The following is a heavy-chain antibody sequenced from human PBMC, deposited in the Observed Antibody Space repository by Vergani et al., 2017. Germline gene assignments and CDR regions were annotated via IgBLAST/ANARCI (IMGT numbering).Heavy chain of an antibody. D-gene: IGHD6-19*01. CDR3: ASAIRRWLVKYYYYGMDV. V-gene: IGHV4-30-4*02. J-gene: IGHJ6*02. CDR1: GGSINPSSSF. CDR2: IYYSGST. Sequence: QLQLQESGPGLVKPSETLSLICTVSGGSINPSSSFWCWMRQSPGKGLEWIGYIYYSGSTYYNPSLKSRVTISVDTSKNQFSLKLSSVTAADTAVYYCASAIRRWLVKYYYYGMDVWGQGTTVTVSS.